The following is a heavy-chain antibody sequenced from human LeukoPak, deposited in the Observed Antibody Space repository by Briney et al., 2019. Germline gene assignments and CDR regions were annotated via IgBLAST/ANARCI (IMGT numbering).Heavy chain of an antibody. CDR3: ARGGSGWYGNYFDY. CDR1: GGSISSYY. CDR2: IYTIGST. J-gene: IGHJ4*02. Sequence: SETLSLTCTVSGGSISSYYWSWIRQPAGRGLEWIGRIYTIGSTNYNPSLKSRVTMSVDTSKNQFSLKLSSVAAADTAVYYCARGGSGWYGNYFDYWGQGTLVTVSS. D-gene: IGHD6-19*01. V-gene: IGHV4-4*07.